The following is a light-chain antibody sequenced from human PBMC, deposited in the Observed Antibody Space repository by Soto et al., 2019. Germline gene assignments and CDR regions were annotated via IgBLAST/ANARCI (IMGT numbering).Light chain of an antibody. CDR1: SSDVGTYKY. Sequence: QSALTQPASVSGSPGQSITISCTGTSSDVGTYKYVSWYQLHQGKAPKLMVYEVSNRPSGVSNRFSGSKSGNTASLTISGLQAEDEADYHCSSYTSSSTYVFGTGTKVTV. J-gene: IGLJ1*01. CDR3: SSYTSSSTYV. CDR2: EVS. V-gene: IGLV2-14*01.